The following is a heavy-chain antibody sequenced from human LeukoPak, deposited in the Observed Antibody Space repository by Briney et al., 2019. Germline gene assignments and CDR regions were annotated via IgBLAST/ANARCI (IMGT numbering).Heavy chain of an antibody. V-gene: IGHV1-69*04. CDR3: ARVYRSYYDFWSGYVNWFDP. CDR2: IIPILGIA. Sequence: VASVKVSCKASGGTFSSYAISWVRQAPGQGLEWMGRIIPILGIANYAQKFQGRVTITADKSTSTAYMELRSLRSDDTAVYYCARVYRSYYDFWSGYVNWFDPWGQGTLVTVSS. J-gene: IGHJ5*02. CDR1: GGTFSSYA. D-gene: IGHD3-3*01.